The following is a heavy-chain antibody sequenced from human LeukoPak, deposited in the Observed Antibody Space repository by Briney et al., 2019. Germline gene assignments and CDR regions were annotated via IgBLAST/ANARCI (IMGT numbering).Heavy chain of an antibody. CDR2: INHSGST. V-gene: IGHV4-34*01. CDR1: GGPFSAYY. D-gene: IGHD3-22*01. J-gene: IGHJ4*02. CDR3: ARGQRITMTD. Sequence: SETLSLTCAVYGGPFSAYYWSWIRQPPGKGLEWIGEINHSGSTNYNPSLKSRVAISVDTSRNQFSLRLSSVTAADTAVYYCARGQRITMTDWGQGTLVTVSS.